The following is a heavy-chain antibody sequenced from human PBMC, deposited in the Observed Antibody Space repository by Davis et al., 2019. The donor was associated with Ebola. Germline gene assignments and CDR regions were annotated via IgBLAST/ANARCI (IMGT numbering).Heavy chain of an antibody. CDR2: ISSSSNYI. J-gene: IGHJ2*01. Sequence: GESLKISCAASGFSVSSYYMTWVRQAPGKGLEWVSFISSSSNYIYYADSVKGRFTVSRDNAKNSLYLQMNSLRAEDTAVYYCVRDPALVVTGGGWFFGLWGRGTLVTVSS. CDR3: VRDPALVVTGGGWFFGL. V-gene: IGHV3-21*01. D-gene: IGHD2-21*02. CDR1: GFSVSSYY.